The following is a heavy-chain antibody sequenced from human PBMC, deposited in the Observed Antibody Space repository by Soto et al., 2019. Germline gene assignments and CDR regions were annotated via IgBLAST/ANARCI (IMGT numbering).Heavy chain of an antibody. Sequence: GGSLRLSCAASGFTFSSYGMHWVRQAPGKGLEWVAVIWYDGSNKYYADSVKGRFTISRDNSKNTLYLQMNSLRAEDTAVYYCARTGDPPHYYGMDVWGQGTTVTVSS. V-gene: IGHV3-33*01. CDR3: ARTGDPPHYYGMDV. D-gene: IGHD1-26*01. J-gene: IGHJ6*02. CDR2: IWYDGSNK. CDR1: GFTFSSYG.